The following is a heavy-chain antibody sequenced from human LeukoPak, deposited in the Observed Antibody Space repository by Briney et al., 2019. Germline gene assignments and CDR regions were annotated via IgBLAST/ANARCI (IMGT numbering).Heavy chain of an antibody. J-gene: IGHJ4*02. D-gene: IGHD3-16*02. CDR3: ARDYDYVWGSYRYIGAAPIDY. Sequence: GGSLRLFCAASGFTFSNYEMHWVRQAPGKGLEWLAYITSGGVVYQADSVKGRFTISRDNAKNSLYLQMNSLRAEDTALYYCARDYDYVWGSYRYIGAAPIDYWGQGTLVTVSS. V-gene: IGHV3-48*03. CDR1: GFTFSNYE. CDR2: ITSGGVV.